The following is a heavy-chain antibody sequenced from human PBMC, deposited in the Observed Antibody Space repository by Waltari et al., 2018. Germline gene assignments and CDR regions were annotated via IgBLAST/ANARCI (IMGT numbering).Heavy chain of an antibody. J-gene: IGHJ6*02. CDR2: INPSGGST. CDR3: ARDTGALWMDV. Sequence: QVQLVQSGAEVKKPGASVKISCKTSEYTFTSSYIHWVRQAPGQGLEWMGIINPSGGSTIYAQKFQDRVTMTRDTSTSTVYMELSSLRSEDTAVYHCARDTGALWMDVWGQGTTVTVSS. CDR1: EYTFTSSY. D-gene: IGHD2-21*01. V-gene: IGHV1-46*01.